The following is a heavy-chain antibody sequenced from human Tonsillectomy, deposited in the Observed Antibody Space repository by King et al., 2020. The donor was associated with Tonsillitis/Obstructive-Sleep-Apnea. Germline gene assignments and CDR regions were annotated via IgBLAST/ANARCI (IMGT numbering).Heavy chain of an antibody. J-gene: IGHJ2*01. V-gene: IGHV1-2*04. D-gene: IGHD4-23*01. CDR1: GYTFTGYY. Sequence: QLVQSGAEVKKPGASVKVSCKASGYTFTGYYMHWVRQAPGQGLEWMGWINPNSGGTNYAQKFQGWVTMTRDTSISTAYMELSRLRSDDTAVYYCARGDYGGNRGWYFDLWGRGTLVTVSS. CDR2: INPNSGGT. CDR3: ARGDYGGNRGWYFDL.